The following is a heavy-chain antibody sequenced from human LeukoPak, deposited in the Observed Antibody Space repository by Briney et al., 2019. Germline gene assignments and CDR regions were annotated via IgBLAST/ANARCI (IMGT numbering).Heavy chain of an antibody. D-gene: IGHD6-19*01. V-gene: IGHV3-74*01. Sequence: GGSLRLSCAASGFTFSTYWMHWVRHAPGKGLVWVSRINNDGSTTAYADSVKGRFTISRDNAKNTLYLQMNSLRAEDTAVYYCARDLYSSGWDWGQGTLVTVSS. J-gene: IGHJ4*02. CDR1: GFTFSTYW. CDR3: ARDLYSSGWD. CDR2: INNDGSTT.